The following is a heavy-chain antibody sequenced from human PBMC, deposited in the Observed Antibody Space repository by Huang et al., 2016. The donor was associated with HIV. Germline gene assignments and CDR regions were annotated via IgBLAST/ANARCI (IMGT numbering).Heavy chain of an antibody. J-gene: IGHJ2*01. Sequence: EVQLVESGGGLVQPGGSLRLSGGASGFTFSRYSMNWVRQAPGKGVEWVSYISSSSSTIYYVDSVKGRFTISRDNAKNSLSLQMNSLRDEDTAVYYCARNDFWSGNDWYFDLWGRGTLVTVSS. CDR2: ISSSSSTI. D-gene: IGHD3-3*01. CDR1: GFTFSRYS. CDR3: ARNDFWSGNDWYFDL. V-gene: IGHV3-48*02.